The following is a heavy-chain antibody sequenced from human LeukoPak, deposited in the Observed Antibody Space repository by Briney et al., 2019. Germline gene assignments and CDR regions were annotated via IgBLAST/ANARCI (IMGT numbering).Heavy chain of an antibody. D-gene: IGHD3-3*01. Sequence: KSSETLSPTCTVSGGSISSGGYYWSWIRQHPGKGLEWIGYIYYSGSTYYNPSLKSRVTISVDTSKNQFSLKLSSVTAADTAVYYCARNNVGDFWSGYWTGPFDYWGQGTLVTVSS. CDR2: IYYSGST. CDR1: GGSISSGGYY. V-gene: IGHV4-31*03. CDR3: ARNNVGDFWSGYWTGPFDY. J-gene: IGHJ4*02.